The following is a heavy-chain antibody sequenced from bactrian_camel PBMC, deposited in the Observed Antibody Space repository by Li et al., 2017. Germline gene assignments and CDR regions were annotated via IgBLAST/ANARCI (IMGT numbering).Heavy chain of an antibody. CDR1: GFTFSTWY. V-gene: IGHV3-2*01. J-gene: IGHJ4*01. D-gene: IGHD4*01. CDR3: AAGSTLWCAAMREASCGY. CDR2: IGSDGTDT. Sequence: HVQLVESGGGLVQPGESLRLSCAASGFTFSTWYMSWVRQIPGKGLDWVSSIGSDGTDTDYADSVKGRFTVSQDSAKNTVYLQMNTLTSEDTGMYYCAAGSTLWCAAMREASCGYWGQGTQVTVS.